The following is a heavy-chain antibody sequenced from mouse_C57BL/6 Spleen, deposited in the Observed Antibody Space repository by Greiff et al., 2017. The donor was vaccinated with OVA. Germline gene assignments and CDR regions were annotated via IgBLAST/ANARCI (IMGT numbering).Heavy chain of an antibody. CDR2: ISNGGGST. J-gene: IGHJ4*01. CDR3: ARGDYYGSSYYYAMDY. Sequence: EVQGVESGGGLVQPGGSLKLSCAASGFTFSDYYMYWVRQTPEKRLEWVAYISNGGGSTYYPDTVKGRFTISRDNAKNTLYLQMSRLKSEDTAMYYCARGDYYGSSYYYAMDYWGQGTSVTVSS. CDR1: GFTFSDYY. D-gene: IGHD1-1*01. V-gene: IGHV5-12*01.